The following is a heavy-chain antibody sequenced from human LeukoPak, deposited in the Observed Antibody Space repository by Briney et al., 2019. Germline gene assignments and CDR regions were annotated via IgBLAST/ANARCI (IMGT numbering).Heavy chain of an antibody. J-gene: IGHJ5*02. D-gene: IGHD3-10*01. CDR1: GYSFTSYW. Sequence: GESLKISCKGSGYSFTSYWIGWVRQMPGKGLEWMGIIYPGDSDTRYNPSLQDQVTISADKSISTAYLQWSSLKASDTAMYYCARQRFTMRAYAGNWFDPWGQGTLVTVSS. CDR2: IYPGDSDT. CDR3: ARQRFTMRAYAGNWFDP. V-gene: IGHV5-51*01.